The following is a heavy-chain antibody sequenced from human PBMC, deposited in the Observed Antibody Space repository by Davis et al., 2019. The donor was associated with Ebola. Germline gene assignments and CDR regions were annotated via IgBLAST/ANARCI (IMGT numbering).Heavy chain of an antibody. CDR3: AKEWKYQLLSYNWFDP. J-gene: IGHJ5*02. D-gene: IGHD2-2*01. CDR1: GFTFSSYW. V-gene: IGHV3-7*03. Sequence: GESLKISCAASGFTFSSYWMNWVRQAPGKGLEWVANIKQDGSEKYYVDSVKGRFTISRDNSKNTLYLQMNSLRAEDTAVYYCAKEWKYQLLSYNWFDPWGQGTLVTVSS. CDR2: IKQDGSEK.